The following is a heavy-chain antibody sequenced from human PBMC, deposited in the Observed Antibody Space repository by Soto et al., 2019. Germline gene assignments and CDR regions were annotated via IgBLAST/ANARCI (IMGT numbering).Heavy chain of an antibody. V-gene: IGHV2-5*02. Sequence: QITLNESGPTVVKPAETLTLTCTFSGFSLTTSGVGVGWIRQSPGKAPEWLALIYWDDDKRYSASLKSRLTITKYTSKHQVVLTIASVDPADTATYYCAHRILRTVFGLVTSTAIYFDFWGQGTTVVVSS. CDR3: AHRILRTVFGLVTSTAIYFDF. CDR2: IYWDDDK. D-gene: IGHD3-3*01. J-gene: IGHJ4*02. CDR1: GFSLTTSGVG.